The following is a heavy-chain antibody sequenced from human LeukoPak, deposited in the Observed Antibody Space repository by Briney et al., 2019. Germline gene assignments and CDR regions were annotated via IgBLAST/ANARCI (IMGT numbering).Heavy chain of an antibody. CDR1: GGSFSGYY. Sequence: SETLSLTCAVYGGSFSGYYWSWIRQPPGKGLEWIGEINHSGSTNYNPSLKSRVTISVDTSKNQFSLKLSSVTAADTAVYYCARALVYAIGYYYYMDVWGKGTTVTVSS. V-gene: IGHV4-34*01. J-gene: IGHJ6*03. CDR2: INHSGST. CDR3: ARALVYAIGYYYYMDV. D-gene: IGHD2-8*01.